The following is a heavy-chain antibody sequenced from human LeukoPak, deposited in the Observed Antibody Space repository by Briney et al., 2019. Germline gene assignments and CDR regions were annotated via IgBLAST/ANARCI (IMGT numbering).Heavy chain of an antibody. D-gene: IGHD3-22*01. CDR2: IYTSGST. V-gene: IGHV4-61*02. CDR3: ARDWVYSNYYDSSGYDI. Sequence: PSQTLSLTCTVSGGSISSGSYYWSWIRQPAGKGLEWIGRIYTSGSTNYNPSLKSRVTISVDTSKNQFSLKLSSVTAADTAVCYCARDWVYSNYYDSSGYDIWGQGTLVTVSS. CDR1: GGSISSGSYY. J-gene: IGHJ4*02.